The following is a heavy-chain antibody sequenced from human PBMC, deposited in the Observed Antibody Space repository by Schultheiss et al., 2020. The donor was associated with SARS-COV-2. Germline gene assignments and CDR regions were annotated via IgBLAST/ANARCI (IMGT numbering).Heavy chain of an antibody. J-gene: IGHJ6*02. Sequence: GGSLRLSCVASGFTFSHFAMSWVRQAPGKGLEWVANIKQDGSEKYYVDSVKGRFTISRDNAKNSLYLQMNSLRAEDTAVYYCAREKDSSGYYWGGDYYYYGMDVWGQGTTVTVSS. CDR2: IKQDGSEK. CDR1: GFTFSHFA. V-gene: IGHV3-7*01. CDR3: AREKDSSGYYWGGDYYYYGMDV. D-gene: IGHD3-22*01.